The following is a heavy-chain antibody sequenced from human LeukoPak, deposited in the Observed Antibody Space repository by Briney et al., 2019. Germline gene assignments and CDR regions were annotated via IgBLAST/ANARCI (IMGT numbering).Heavy chain of an antibody. V-gene: IGHV4-59*01. CDR1: GGSISSYY. Sequence: SETLSLTCTVSGGSISSYYWSWIRQPPGKGLEWIGYIYYSGSTNYNPSLKSRVTISVDTSKNQFSLKLSSVTAADTAVYYWARGGYSYGSNWFDPWGQGTLVTVSS. D-gene: IGHD5-18*01. CDR2: IYYSGST. CDR3: ARGGYSYGSNWFDP. J-gene: IGHJ5*02.